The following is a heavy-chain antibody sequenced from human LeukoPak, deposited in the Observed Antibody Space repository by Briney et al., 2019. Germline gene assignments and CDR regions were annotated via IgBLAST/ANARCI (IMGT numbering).Heavy chain of an antibody. CDR3: ARTYSGYDFHFFDY. Sequence: GASVKVSCKASGGTFSSYAISWVRQAPGQGLEWMGGIIPIFGTANYAQKFQGRVTITADESTSTAYMELSSLRSEDTAVYYCARTYSGYDFHFFDYWGQGTLVTVCS. D-gene: IGHD5-12*01. CDR2: IIPIFGTA. CDR1: GGTFSSYA. J-gene: IGHJ4*02. V-gene: IGHV1-69*13.